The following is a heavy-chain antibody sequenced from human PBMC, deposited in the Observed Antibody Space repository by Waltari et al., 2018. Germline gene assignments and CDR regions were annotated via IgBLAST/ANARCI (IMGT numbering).Heavy chain of an antibody. J-gene: IGHJ4*02. CDR2: MKKDGMEK. D-gene: IGHD2-21*02. Sequence: EVQLVESGGDLVQPGGSLRLSCAASGFTFSYYWMGWVRQAPGKGLEWVANMKKDGMEKFYVDSVKGRFTISRDNVNNSLYLQMNSLRVEDTAVYYCAREWGVMIGTAGFYFDYWAQGALVTVFS. CDR3: AREWGVMIGTAGFYFDY. V-gene: IGHV3-7*01. CDR1: GFTFSYYW.